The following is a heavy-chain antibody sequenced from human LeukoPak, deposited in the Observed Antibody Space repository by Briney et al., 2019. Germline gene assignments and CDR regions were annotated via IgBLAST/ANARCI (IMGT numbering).Heavy chain of an antibody. CDR1: GGSISSYY. CDR2: IYYSGST. J-gene: IGHJ6*02. Sequence: SETLSLTCTVSGGSISSYYWSWIRQSPGKGLEWIGYIYYSGSTNYNPSLKSRVTISVDTSRNQFSLKLNSVTAADTAVYYCARHSNWGSAHYYGMDVWGQGTTVTVSS. D-gene: IGHD7-27*01. CDR3: ARHSNWGSAHYYGMDV. V-gene: IGHV4-59*08.